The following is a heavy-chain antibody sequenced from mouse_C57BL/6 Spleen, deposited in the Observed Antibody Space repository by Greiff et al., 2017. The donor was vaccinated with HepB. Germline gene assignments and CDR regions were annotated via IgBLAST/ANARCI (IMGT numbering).Heavy chain of an antibody. D-gene: IGHD1-1*01. CDR2: IDPETGGT. CDR3: TVVADY. Sequence: VKLVESGAELVRPGASVTLSCKASGYTFTDYEMHWVKQTPVHGLEWIGAIDPETGGTAYNQKFKGKAILTADKSSSTAYMELRSLTSEDSAVYYCTVVADYWGQGTTLTVSS. CDR1: GYTFTDYE. J-gene: IGHJ2*01. V-gene: IGHV1-15*01.